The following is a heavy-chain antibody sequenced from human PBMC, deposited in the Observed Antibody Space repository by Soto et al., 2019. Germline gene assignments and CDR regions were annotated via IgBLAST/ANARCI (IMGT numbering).Heavy chain of an antibody. CDR3: ARGALTVANWFDP. J-gene: IGHJ5*02. V-gene: IGHV1-2*02. D-gene: IGHD6-19*01. Sequence: QVQLVQSGAEVKKPGASVKVSCKASGYTFTDYYMNWVRQAPGQGLDWMGWINPNNGVTNYAQKFQGRVTMTRDTSISTAYMDLSRLRSDDTALYYCARGALTVANWFDPWGQGTQVTVSS. CDR2: INPNNGVT. CDR1: GYTFTDYY.